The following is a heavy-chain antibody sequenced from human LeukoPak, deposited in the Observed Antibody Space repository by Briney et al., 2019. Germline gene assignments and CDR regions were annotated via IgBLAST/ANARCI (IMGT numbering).Heavy chain of an antibody. Sequence: GRSLRLSCVASGFIFSNNGMHWVRQAPGKGLDWVAFIQYDGSSIHYADSVKGRFTTSRDNYKNTVYLQLNSLRAEDTAVYYCARESSTTRIGGLDVRGQGTTVIVSS. V-gene: IGHV3-33*01. CDR1: GFIFSNNG. CDR2: IQYDGSSI. D-gene: IGHD2-2*01. J-gene: IGHJ6*02. CDR3: ARESSTTRIGGLDV.